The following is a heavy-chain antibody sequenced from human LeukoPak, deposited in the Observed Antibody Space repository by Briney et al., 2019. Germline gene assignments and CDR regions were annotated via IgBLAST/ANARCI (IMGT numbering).Heavy chain of an antibody. CDR2: ICTSDST. J-gene: IGHJ2*01. CDR1: DGSVSSYY. D-gene: IGHD4-23*01. CDR3: ARSTVVDCWYFDI. Sequence: PSETLSLTCTVSDGSVSSYYWSWIRQPPGKGLEWIGYICTSDSTSCNPSLKSRVTMSAETSKNQFSLSLSSVTAADTAVYYCARSTVVDCWYFDIWGRGNLVTVSS. V-gene: IGHV4-4*09.